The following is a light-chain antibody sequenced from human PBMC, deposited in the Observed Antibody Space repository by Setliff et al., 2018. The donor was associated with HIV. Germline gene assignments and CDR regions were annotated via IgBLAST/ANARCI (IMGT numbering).Light chain of an antibody. CDR3: AAWDDSLNGVV. CDR2: SND. Sequence: QSALAQPPSASGTPGQRVTISCSGSSSNIGRNTVHWYQHLPGTAPKLVMHSNDQRPSGVPDRLSGSKSGTSASLAISGLQSEDEADYSCAAWDDSLNGVVFGGGTKVTVL. J-gene: IGLJ2*01. V-gene: IGLV1-44*01. CDR1: SSNIGRNT.